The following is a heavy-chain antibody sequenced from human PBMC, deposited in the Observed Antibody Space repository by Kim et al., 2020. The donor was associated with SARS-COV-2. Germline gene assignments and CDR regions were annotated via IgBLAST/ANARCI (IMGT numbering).Heavy chain of an antibody. V-gene: IGHV3-23*01. Sequence: GGSLRLSCAASGFTFSSYAMSWVRQAPGKGLEWVSAISGSGGSTYYADSVKGRFTISRDNSKNTLYLQMNSLRAEDTAVYYCAKVRRIAVAGYVDYWGQGTLVTVSS. CDR2: ISGSGGST. CDR3: AKVRRIAVAGYVDY. D-gene: IGHD6-19*01. J-gene: IGHJ4*02. CDR1: GFTFSSYA.